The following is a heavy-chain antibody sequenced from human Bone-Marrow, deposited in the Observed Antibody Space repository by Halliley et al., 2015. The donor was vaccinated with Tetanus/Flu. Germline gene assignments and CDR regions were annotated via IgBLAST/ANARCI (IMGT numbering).Heavy chain of an antibody. Sequence: SLRLSCAASGFTFSGYWMSWVRQAPGKGLEWVANIKQDGSEKYYVDSVKGRFTISRDNAKNSVFLQMSSLRAEDTALYYCAREGIATSGDYLDYWGQGTLVTVSS. CDR3: AREGIATSGDYLDY. V-gene: IGHV3-7*03. CDR1: GFTFSGYW. J-gene: IGHJ4*02. D-gene: IGHD6-13*01. CDR2: IKQDGSEK.